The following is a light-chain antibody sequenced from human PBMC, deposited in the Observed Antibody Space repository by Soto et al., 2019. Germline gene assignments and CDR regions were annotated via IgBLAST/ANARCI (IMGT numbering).Light chain of an antibody. CDR2: LAS. Sequence: DIQMTQSPSTLSASVGDRVTITCRASQSINIWLAWYQQKPGRAPKLLIYLASTLASGVPSRFSGSGSGTDFTLIISSLQPDDFATYYCQQYNDYWTFVQGTKVDIK. J-gene: IGKJ1*01. CDR1: QSINIW. CDR3: QQYNDYWT. V-gene: IGKV1-5*03.